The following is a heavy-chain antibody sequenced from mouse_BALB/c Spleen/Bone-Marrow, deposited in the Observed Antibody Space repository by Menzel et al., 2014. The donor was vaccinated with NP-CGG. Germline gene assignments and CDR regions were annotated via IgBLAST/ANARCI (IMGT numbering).Heavy chain of an antibody. Sequence: EVKLVESGGGLVKPGGSLKLSCAASGFTFSVYYMYWVRQTPEKRLEWVATISDGGSYIYYPDSVKGRFTISRDNAKNNLYLQMSSLKSEDTAMYYCVRGWGLRRYWYFDVWGAGTTVTVSS. CDR1: GFTFSVYY. J-gene: IGHJ1*01. V-gene: IGHV5-4*02. CDR2: ISDGGSYI. D-gene: IGHD2-4*01. CDR3: VRGWGLRRYWYFDV.